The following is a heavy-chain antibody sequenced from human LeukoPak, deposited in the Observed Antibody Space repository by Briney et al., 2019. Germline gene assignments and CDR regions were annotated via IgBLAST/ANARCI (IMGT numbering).Heavy chain of an antibody. CDR2: ISGSGGST. CDR3: AKDSQSPLYYYDSSGYYDY. CDR1: GFTFNNYA. Sequence: PGGSLRLSCAASGFTFNNYAMSWVRQAPGKGLEWVSAISGSGGSTYYADSVKGRFTISRDNSKNTLYLQMNSLRAEDTAVYYCAKDSQSPLYYYDSSGYYDYWGQGTLVTVSP. D-gene: IGHD3-22*01. J-gene: IGHJ4*02. V-gene: IGHV3-23*01.